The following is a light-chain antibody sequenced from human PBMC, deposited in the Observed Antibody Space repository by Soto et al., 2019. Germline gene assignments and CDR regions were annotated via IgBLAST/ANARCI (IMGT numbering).Light chain of an antibody. Sequence: EIVLTQSPGTLSLSPGERATLSCRASQSIISSYLAWYQQKPGQAPRLLIYGASSRASGIPYRFSGSGSGTDFTLTISSLEPEDFAVYYCQQYSSYSRTFGQGTKVDIK. CDR2: GAS. J-gene: IGKJ1*01. CDR3: QQYSSYSRT. V-gene: IGKV3-20*01. CDR1: QSIISSY.